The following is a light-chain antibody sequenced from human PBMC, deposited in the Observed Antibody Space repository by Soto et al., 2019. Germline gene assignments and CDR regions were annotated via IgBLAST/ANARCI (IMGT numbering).Light chain of an antibody. CDR1: SSDVGGYNY. CDR3: GSYAGSYTFSWV. V-gene: IGLV2-11*01. Sequence: QSALTQPRSVSGSPGQSVTISCTGTSSDVGGYNYVSWYQQHPGKAPKLMIYDVSKRPSGVPDRFSGSKSGNTASLTISGLQAEDEADYYGGSYAGSYTFSWVFGGGTKLTVL. CDR2: DVS. J-gene: IGLJ3*02.